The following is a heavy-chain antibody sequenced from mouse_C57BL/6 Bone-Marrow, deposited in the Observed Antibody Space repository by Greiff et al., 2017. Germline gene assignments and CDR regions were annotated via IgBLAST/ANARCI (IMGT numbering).Heavy chain of an antibody. J-gene: IGHJ3*01. CDR2: IYPRSGNT. V-gene: IGHV1-81*01. Sequence: QVQLQQSGAELARPGASVKLSCKASGYTFTSYGISWVKQRTGQGLEWIGEIYPRSGNTYYNEKFKGKATLTADKSSSTAYMELRSLTSEDSAVYFCARSVRLLAWFADWGKGTLVTVSA. CDR3: ARSVRLLAWFAD. CDR1: GYTFTSYG. D-gene: IGHD2-3*01.